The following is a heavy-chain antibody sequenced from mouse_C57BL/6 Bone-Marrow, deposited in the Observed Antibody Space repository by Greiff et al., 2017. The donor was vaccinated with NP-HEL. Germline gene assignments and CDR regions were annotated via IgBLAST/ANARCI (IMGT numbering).Heavy chain of an antibody. J-gene: IGHJ3*01. D-gene: IGHD1-1*01. V-gene: IGHV1-64*01. CDR3: ARGDYYGSSPFAY. CDR1: GYTFTSYW. Sequence: QVQLQQPGAELVKPGASVKLSCKASGYTFTSYWMHWVKQRPGQGLERIGMIHPNSGSTNYNEKFKSKATLTVDKSSSTAYMQLSSLTSEDSAVYYCARGDYYGSSPFAYWGQGTLVTVSA. CDR2: IHPNSGST.